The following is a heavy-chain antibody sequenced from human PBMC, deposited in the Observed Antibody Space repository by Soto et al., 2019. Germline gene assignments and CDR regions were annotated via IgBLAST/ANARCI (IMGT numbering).Heavy chain of an antibody. CDR1: GVSIKSGDNY. CDR3: ARNTSRLGWFDS. V-gene: IGHV4-30-4*08. CDR2: IYYVGST. D-gene: IGHD7-27*01. J-gene: IGHJ5*01. Sequence: QVQLQESGPGQVKPSQTLSLTCSVSGVSIKSGDNYWSWIRQPPGKGLEWIGNIYYVGSTSYNPSLKSRVSMSVDTSKNQISLKLTSVTAADTAVYYCARNTSRLGWFDSWGQGTLVTVSS.